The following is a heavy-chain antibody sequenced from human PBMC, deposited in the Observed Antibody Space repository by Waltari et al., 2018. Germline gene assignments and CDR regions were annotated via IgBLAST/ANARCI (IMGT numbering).Heavy chain of an antibody. CDR3: ARGTSDYGRVGYYYYYGMDV. J-gene: IGHJ6*02. D-gene: IGHD4-17*01. CDR1: GFTFSSYA. CDR2: IYYSGST. V-gene: IGHV4-39*07. Sequence: VQPGGSLRLSCAASGFTFSSYAMSWIRQPPGKGLEWIGSIYYSGSTYYNPSLKSRVTISVDTSKNQFSLKLSSVTAADTAVYYCARGTSDYGRVGYYYYYGMDVWGQGTTVTVSS.